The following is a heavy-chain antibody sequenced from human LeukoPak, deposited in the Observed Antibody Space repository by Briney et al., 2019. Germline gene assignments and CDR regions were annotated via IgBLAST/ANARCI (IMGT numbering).Heavy chain of an antibody. CDR3: ARGRDYAFDI. CDR2: ISRSGDTR. D-gene: IGHD5-24*01. Sequence: GGSLRLSCAASGFIFSSYSMNWVRQAPGKGLEWVSYISRSGDTRYYADSVQGRITISRDNAQNSLYLQMNSLRDEDTAVYYCARGRDYAFDIWGQGTMVTVSS. J-gene: IGHJ3*02. CDR1: GFIFSSYS. V-gene: IGHV3-48*02.